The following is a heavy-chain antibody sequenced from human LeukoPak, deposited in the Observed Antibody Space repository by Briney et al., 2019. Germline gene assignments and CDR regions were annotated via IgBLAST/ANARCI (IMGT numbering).Heavy chain of an antibody. D-gene: IGHD4-17*01. V-gene: IGHV4-59*12. CDR3: ARESSMTTVTTSLHYGMDV. J-gene: IGHJ6*02. CDR2: VYYRGVN. CDR1: GGFTGRDY. Sequence: SETLSLTCSVTGGFTGRDYWSWIRQPPGKGLEWVGYVYYRGVNSFNPSLKRGAAISIDPSKNQCSLNLTSVTAADTAVYYCARESSMTTVTTSLHYGMDVWGQGTTVTVSS.